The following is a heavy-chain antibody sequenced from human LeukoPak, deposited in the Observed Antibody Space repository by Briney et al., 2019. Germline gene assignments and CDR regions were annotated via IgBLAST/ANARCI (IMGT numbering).Heavy chain of an antibody. CDR3: AKDRLQGYYYAMDV. D-gene: IGHD3-22*01. Sequence: AGGSLRLSCAASGFSFSNHGMHWVRQAPGKGLEWVAVTSNDEINKYYGDSVKGRFTISKDNPKNTLYLQMNNLRVEDTAIYYCAKDRLQGYYYAMDVWGQGTTVTVSS. CDR1: GFSFSNHG. CDR2: TSNDEINK. J-gene: IGHJ6*02. V-gene: IGHV3-30*18.